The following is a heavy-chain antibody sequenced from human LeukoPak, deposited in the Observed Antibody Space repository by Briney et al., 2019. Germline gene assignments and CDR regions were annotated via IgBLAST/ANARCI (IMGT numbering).Heavy chain of an antibody. V-gene: IGHV4-59*01. CDR1: GGSISTCY. CDR3: ARAGSGYSFDI. CDR2: VDYSGST. Sequence: PSETLSLTCTVSGGSISTCYWTWIRQTPGKGLEWIGYVDYSGSTNYNPSLKSRVTISVDTSENQFSLRLSSVAAADSAMYYCARAGSGYSFDIWGQGTLVTVSS. J-gene: IGHJ3*02. D-gene: IGHD3-3*01.